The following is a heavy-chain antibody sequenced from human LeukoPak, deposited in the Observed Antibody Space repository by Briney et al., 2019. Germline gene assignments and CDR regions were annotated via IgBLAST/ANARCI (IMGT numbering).Heavy chain of an antibody. CDR3: TTSPLRYFDWTYDY. CDR2: IRSEIDGGTT. V-gene: IGHV3-15*01. CDR1: GFIFSNVW. D-gene: IGHD3-9*01. Sequence: GGSLRLSCAGSGFIFSNVWISWVRQAPGKGLGWIGHIRSEIDGGTTELAAPAKGRFTISRDDSRNTLYLHMNSLKTEDTAVYFCTTSPLRYFDWTYDYWGRGTLVTVSS. J-gene: IGHJ4*02.